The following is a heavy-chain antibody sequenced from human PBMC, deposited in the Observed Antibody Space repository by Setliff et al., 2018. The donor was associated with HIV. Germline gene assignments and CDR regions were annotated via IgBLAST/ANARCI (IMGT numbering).Heavy chain of an antibody. Sequence: SETLSLTCTVSGDSIANNDYYWSWIRQPPGKGLEWIGYIYYTGNTHYNPSLQSQLTISIDTSKQQFSLKLSSVTAADTAVYYCARVGLSSGFELDIWGQGTMVTVTS. CDR1: GDSIANNDYY. V-gene: IGHV4-30-4*08. J-gene: IGHJ3*02. D-gene: IGHD3-22*01. CDR2: IYYTGNT. CDR3: ARVGLSSGFELDI.